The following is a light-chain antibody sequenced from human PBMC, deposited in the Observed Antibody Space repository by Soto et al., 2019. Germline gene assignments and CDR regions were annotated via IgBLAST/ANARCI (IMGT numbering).Light chain of an antibody. Sequence: QSALTQAASVSGSPGQSITISCTGTSSDVGGYNYVSWYQQHPGKAPKLMIYDVSNRPSGVSNRFSGSKSGNTASLTISGLQAEDEADYYCSSYTTSSPGVFGGGTKLTVL. V-gene: IGLV2-14*01. CDR3: SSYTTSSPGV. CDR2: DVS. CDR1: SSDVGGYNY. J-gene: IGLJ3*02.